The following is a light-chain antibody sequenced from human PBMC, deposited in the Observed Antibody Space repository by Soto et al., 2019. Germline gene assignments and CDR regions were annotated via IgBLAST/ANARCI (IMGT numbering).Light chain of an antibody. V-gene: IGKV1-27*01. J-gene: IGKJ3*01. Sequence: DIQMTQSPSSLPASVGDRVTIICRASQGIDTYLAWYQQKPGQVPKLLIYAASTLQSGVPSRFSGSGSGTDFTLTISSLQPEDVATYFCQKYTRAPFTFGPGTKVDIK. CDR1: QGIDTY. CDR3: QKYTRAPFT. CDR2: AAS.